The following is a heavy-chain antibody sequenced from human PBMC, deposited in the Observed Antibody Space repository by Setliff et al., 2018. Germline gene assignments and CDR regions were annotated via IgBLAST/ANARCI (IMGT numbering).Heavy chain of an antibody. CDR2: IHYSGST. D-gene: IGHD3-22*01. J-gene: IGHJ5*02. V-gene: IGHV4-59*12. CDR1: GGSISTFY. CDR3: ATMRNYYETGNYYSSRWFDP. Sequence: SETLSLTCTVSGGSISTFYWSWIRQSPEKGLEWIAYIHYSGSTNQNPSLKSRVTISVNTSKNQFSLKLMSVTAADTAVYYCATMRNYYETGNYYSSRWFDPWGQGTLVTVSS.